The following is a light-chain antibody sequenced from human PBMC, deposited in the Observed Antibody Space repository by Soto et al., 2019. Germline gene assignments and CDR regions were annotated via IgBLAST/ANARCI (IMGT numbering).Light chain of an antibody. V-gene: IGLV2-14*01. J-gene: IGLJ2*01. CDR3: SSFTSTSSTA. Sequence: QSALTQPASVSGSPGQSITISCTGTSSDIGGYNYVSWYQQHPGKAPKLMIYDVSNRPSGVSNRFSGSKSGNTASLTISGLQPEDETDYYCSSFTSTSSTAFGGGTQLTVL. CDR2: DVS. CDR1: SSDIGGYNY.